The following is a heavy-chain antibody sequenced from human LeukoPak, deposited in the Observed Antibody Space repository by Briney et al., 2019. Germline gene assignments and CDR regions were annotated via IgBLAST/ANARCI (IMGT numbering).Heavy chain of an antibody. CDR2: ISSSSSYI. CDR3: ARGADCSSTSCYPYSSSWSAPDY. CDR1: GFTFSSYS. V-gene: IGHV3-21*01. D-gene: IGHD2-2*01. Sequence: PGGSLRLSCAASGFTFSSYSMNWVRQAPGKGLEWVSSISSSSSYIYYADSVKGRFTISRDNAKNSLYLQMNSLRAEDTAVYYCARGADCSSTSCYPYSSSWSAPDYWGQGTLVTVSS. J-gene: IGHJ4*02.